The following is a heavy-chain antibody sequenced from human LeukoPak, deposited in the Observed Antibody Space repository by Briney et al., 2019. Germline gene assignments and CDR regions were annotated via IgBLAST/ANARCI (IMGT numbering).Heavy chain of an antibody. CDR1: GYSFTDYY. CDR3: ARAESSATTKFDY. V-gene: IGHV1-2*02. D-gene: IGHD1/OR15-1a*01. J-gene: IGHJ4*02. Sequence: GASVKVSCKASGYSFTDYYMHWVRQAPGQGLEWMGWINPYSGGTNYAQGFQGRVTMTRDTSISTAYMELSRLRSDDTAVYYCARAESSATTKFDYWGQGTLVTVSS. CDR2: INPYSGGT.